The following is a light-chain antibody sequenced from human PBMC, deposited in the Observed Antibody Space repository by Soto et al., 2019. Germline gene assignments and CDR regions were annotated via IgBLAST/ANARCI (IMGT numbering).Light chain of an antibody. CDR3: QQYNTYSYT. J-gene: IGKJ2*01. CDR2: DAS. V-gene: IGKV1-5*01. Sequence: DIQMTQSPSTLSASVGDRVTITCRASQSISNWLAWYQQRPWKAPKLLIYDASTLESWVPSRFSGSGSGTEFTLTISGLRPDDFATYYCQQYNTYSYTFGQGTKLEIK. CDR1: QSISNW.